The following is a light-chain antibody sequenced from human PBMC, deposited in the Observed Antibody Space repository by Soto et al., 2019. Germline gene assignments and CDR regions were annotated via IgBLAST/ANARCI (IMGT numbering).Light chain of an antibody. CDR2: GVT. V-gene: IGLV2-14*01. Sequence: QSALTQPASVSGSPGQSITISCTGTSSDVGAYNYVSWYQQYPGKAPKLMIYGVTNRPSGVSNRFSGSKTGNTASLTISGLQAEDEADYYCFSHRGGDSHVFETGTKVTVL. CDR1: SSDVGAYNY. J-gene: IGLJ1*01. CDR3: FSHRGGDSHV.